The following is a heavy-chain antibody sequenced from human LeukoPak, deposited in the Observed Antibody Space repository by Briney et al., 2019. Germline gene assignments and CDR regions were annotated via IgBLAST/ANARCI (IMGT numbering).Heavy chain of an antibody. CDR2: IYYSGST. Sequence: SQTLSLTCTVSGGSVSSGSYYWGWIRQPPGKGLEWIGYIYYSGSTNYNPSLKSRVTISVDTSKNQFSLKLSSVTAADTAVYYCARDSDLGYCSGGSCNYYFDYWGQGTLVTVSS. CDR1: GGSVSSGSYY. J-gene: IGHJ4*02. V-gene: IGHV4-61*01. CDR3: ARDSDLGYCSGGSCNYYFDY. D-gene: IGHD2-15*01.